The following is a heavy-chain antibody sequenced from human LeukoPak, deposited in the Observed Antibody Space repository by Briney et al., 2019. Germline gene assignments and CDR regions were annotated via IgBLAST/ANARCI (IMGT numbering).Heavy chain of an antibody. V-gene: IGHV4-39*01. Sequence: SETLSLTCTVSGGSISSSSYYWGWIRQPPGKGLEWIGSIYYSGSTYYNPSLKSRVTISVDTSKIQFSLKLSSVTAADTAVYYCARYSSSWPPHFYYYYYMDVWGKGTTVTVSS. D-gene: IGHD6-13*01. J-gene: IGHJ6*03. CDR1: GGSISSSSYY. CDR3: ARYSSSWPPHFYYYYYMDV. CDR2: IYYSGST.